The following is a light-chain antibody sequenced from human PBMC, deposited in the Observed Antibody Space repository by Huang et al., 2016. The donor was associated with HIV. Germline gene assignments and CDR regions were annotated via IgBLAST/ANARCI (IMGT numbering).Light chain of an antibody. Sequence: IVVTQSPDSLAVSLGERAAINCKSSQSLLYSSNNKNYLAWYQQKPGQSPALLIYWASTRAPGVPDRFNGSGSGTDFTLTINSLQTEDVALYYCQQYFSTPLTFGGGTKVDIK. V-gene: IGKV4-1*01. CDR3: QQYFSTPLT. J-gene: IGKJ4*01. CDR1: QSLLYSSNNKNY. CDR2: WAS.